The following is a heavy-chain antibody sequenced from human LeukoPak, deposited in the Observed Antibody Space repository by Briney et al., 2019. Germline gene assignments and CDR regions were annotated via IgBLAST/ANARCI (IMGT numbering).Heavy chain of an antibody. V-gene: IGHV4-4*07. Sequence: PSETLSLTCTVSGGSISNYYWSWIRQPAGKGLEWIGRINTSGSSNYNPFLKSRVTMSVDTSKNQFSLKLSYVTAADTAVYYCASAPGDFWSGYPDYFDYWGQGTLVTVSS. CDR2: INTSGSS. CDR3: ASAPGDFWSGYPDYFDY. J-gene: IGHJ4*02. D-gene: IGHD3-3*01. CDR1: GGSISNYY.